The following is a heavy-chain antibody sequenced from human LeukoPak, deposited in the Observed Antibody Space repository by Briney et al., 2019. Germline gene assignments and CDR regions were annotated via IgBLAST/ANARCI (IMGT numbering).Heavy chain of an antibody. CDR3: ARGTGTLLWFGESPPYYFDY. D-gene: IGHD3-10*01. CDR2: ISSSGSTI. V-gene: IGHV3-11*01. Sequence: GGSLRLSCAASGFTFSDYYMSWIRQAPGKGLEWVSYISSSGSTIYYADSVKGRFTISRDNAKNSLYLQMNSLRAEDTAVYYCARGTGTLLWFGESPPYYFDYWGQGTLVTVYS. J-gene: IGHJ4*02. CDR1: GFTFSDYY.